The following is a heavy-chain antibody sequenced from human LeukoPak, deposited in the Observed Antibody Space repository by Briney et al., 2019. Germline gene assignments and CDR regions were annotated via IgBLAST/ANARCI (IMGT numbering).Heavy chain of an antibody. Sequence: SETLSLTCAVYGGSFSGYYWSWIRQPPGKGLEWIGEINHSGSTNYNPSLKSRVTISVDTSKNQFSLKLSSVTAADTAVYYCARGGLRYFDWLLDYYYGMDVWGQGTTVTASS. V-gene: IGHV4-34*01. CDR1: GGSFSGYY. J-gene: IGHJ6*02. CDR2: INHSGST. D-gene: IGHD3-9*01. CDR3: ARGGLRYFDWLLDYYYGMDV.